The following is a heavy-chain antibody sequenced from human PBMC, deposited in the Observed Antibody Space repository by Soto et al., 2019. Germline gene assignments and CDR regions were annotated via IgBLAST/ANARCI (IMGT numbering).Heavy chain of an antibody. J-gene: IGHJ4*02. CDR2: MNPNSGNT. CDR1: GYTFTSYD. V-gene: IGHV1-8*01. D-gene: IGHD3-9*01. CDR3: ASWAGYSS. Sequence: QVQLVQSGAEVKKPGASVKVSCKASGYTFTSYDVNWWRQATGQGLEWMGWMNPNSGNTGSAQKFQGRVTMTRDTSITTAYLELGSLTSEDTAVYYCASWAGYSSWGQGTLVTVSS.